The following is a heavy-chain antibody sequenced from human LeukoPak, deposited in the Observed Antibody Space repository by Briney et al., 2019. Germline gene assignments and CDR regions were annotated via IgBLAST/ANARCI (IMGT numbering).Heavy chain of an antibody. V-gene: IGHV3-53*01. D-gene: IGHD5-24*01. CDR3: ARSGNSYNYGPFDY. CDR1: GFTVSTNY. CDR2: IYGVGST. Sequence: GGSLRLSCASSGFTVSTNYMSWVCQAPGKGAEWVSGIYGVGSTDSADSVKGRFTISRDNSKNTLYLQMNSLRAEDTAVYYCARSGNSYNYGPFDYWGPGTLVTVSS. J-gene: IGHJ4*02.